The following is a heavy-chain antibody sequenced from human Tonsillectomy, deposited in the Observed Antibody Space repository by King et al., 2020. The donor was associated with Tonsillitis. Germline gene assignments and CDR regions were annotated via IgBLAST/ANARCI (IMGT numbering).Heavy chain of an antibody. V-gene: IGHV4-34*01. CDR3: ARAFSVTRLD. CDR1: GGSFSGYY. CDR2: INHGGST. Sequence: VQLQQWGAGLLKPSETLSLTCAVYGGSFSGYYWSWIRQPPGKGLEWIGEINHGGSTNYNPSLKSRVTISVDTSKSKFSLKLNSVTAADTAVYYCARAFSVTRLDWGRGTLVTVSS. J-gene: IGHJ4*02. D-gene: IGHD4-17*01.